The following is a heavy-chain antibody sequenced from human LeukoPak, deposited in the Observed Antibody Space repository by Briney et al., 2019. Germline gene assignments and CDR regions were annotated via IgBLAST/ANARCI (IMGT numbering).Heavy chain of an antibody. CDR1: GGSFRGYY. D-gene: IGHD3-3*01. CDR2: INHSGST. Sequence: SETLSLICAVYGGSFRGYYWSWIRQPPGKGLEWIGEINHSGSTNYNPSLKSRVTISVDTSKNQFSLKLSSVTAADTAVYYCARGRPNVLRFLEWLSWFDPWGQGTLVTVSS. V-gene: IGHV4-34*01. CDR3: ARGRPNVLRFLEWLSWFDP. J-gene: IGHJ5*02.